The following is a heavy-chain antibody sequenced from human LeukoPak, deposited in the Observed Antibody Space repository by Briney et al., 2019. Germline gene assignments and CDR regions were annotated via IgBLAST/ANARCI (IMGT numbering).Heavy chain of an antibody. D-gene: IGHD2-2*02. V-gene: IGHV4-61*02. J-gene: IGHJ3*02. Sequence: SETLSLTCTVSGGSISSGSYYWSWIRQPAGKGLEWIGRIYTSGSTNYNPSLKSRVTMSVDTSKNQFSLKLSSVTAADTAVYYCARACSSTSCYTGIDAFDIWGQGTMVTVSS. CDR3: ARACSSTSCYTGIDAFDI. CDR2: IYTSGST. CDR1: GGSISSGSYY.